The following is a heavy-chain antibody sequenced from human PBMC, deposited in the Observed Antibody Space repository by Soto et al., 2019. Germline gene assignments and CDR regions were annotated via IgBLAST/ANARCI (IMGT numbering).Heavy chain of an antibody. CDR1: GFTFSNYG. V-gene: IGHV3-23*01. CDR3: QGNYYGSGSYYNAIDY. J-gene: IGHJ4*02. D-gene: IGHD3-10*01. Sequence: GGSLRLSCAASGFTFSNYGMSWVRQAPGKGLEWVSSISNSGGSTYYADSVKGRFTISRDNSKNTLYLQMNSLRAEDTAVYYCQGNYYGSGSYYNAIDYWGQGTLVTVSS. CDR2: ISNSGGST.